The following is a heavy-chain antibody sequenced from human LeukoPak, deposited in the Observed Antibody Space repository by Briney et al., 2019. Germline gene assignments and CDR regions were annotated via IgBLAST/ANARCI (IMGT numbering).Heavy chain of an antibody. CDR2: IYCSGST. Sequence: SETLSLTCTVSGGSISSGDYYWSWIRQPPGKGLEWIGYIYCSGSTYYNPSLKSRVTISVDTSKNQFSLKLSSVTAADTAVYYCARDKGYDILTGYYFDPWGQGTLVTVSS. CDR1: GGSISSGDYY. V-gene: IGHV4-30-4*01. D-gene: IGHD3-9*01. J-gene: IGHJ5*02. CDR3: ARDKGYDILTGYYFDP.